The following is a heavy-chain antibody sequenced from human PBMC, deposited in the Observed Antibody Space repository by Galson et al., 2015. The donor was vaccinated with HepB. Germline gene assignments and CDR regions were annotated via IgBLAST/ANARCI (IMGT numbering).Heavy chain of an antibody. CDR3: ARTLGGTTTDYYYMDV. Sequence: SVKVSCKASGYTFTGYYMCWVRQAPGQGLEWMGWINPNNGGTIYSQKFQGRVTMTRDTSISTAYMELSWLRSDDTAVYYCARTLGGTTTDYYYMDVWGKGTAATVSS. CDR1: GYTFTGYY. V-gene: IGHV1-2*02. CDR2: INPNNGGT. J-gene: IGHJ6*03. D-gene: IGHD1-1*01.